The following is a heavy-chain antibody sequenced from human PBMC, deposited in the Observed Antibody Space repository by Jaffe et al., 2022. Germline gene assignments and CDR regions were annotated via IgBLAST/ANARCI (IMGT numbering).Heavy chain of an antibody. J-gene: IGHJ6*03. CDR1: GGSVSSGSYY. D-gene: IGHD3-3*01. Sequence: QVQLQESGPGLVKPSETLSLTCTVSGGSVSSGSYYWSWIRQPPGKGLEWIGYIYYSGSTNYNPSLKSRVTISVDTSKNQFSLKLSSVTAADTAVYYCASSGGRRFLEWLSLNYYYYYYMDVWGKGTTVTVSS. V-gene: IGHV4-61*01. CDR2: IYYSGST. CDR3: ASSGGRRFLEWLSLNYYYYYYMDV.